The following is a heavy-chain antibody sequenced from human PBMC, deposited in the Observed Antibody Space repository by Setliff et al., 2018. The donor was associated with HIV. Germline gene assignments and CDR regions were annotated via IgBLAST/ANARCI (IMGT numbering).Heavy chain of an antibody. Sequence: ASVKVSCKASGYTFTSYDMHWVRQAPGQRLEWMGWIHAGNGYTKYSQKFQGRVTFTRDTSASAAYMDLSSLRSEDTAVYYCARIWGIPPLYYFDYWGQGTLVTVSS. D-gene: IGHD3-16*01. CDR3: ARIWGIPPLYYFDY. J-gene: IGHJ4*02. CDR2: IHAGNGYT. CDR1: GYTFTSYD. V-gene: IGHV1-3*01.